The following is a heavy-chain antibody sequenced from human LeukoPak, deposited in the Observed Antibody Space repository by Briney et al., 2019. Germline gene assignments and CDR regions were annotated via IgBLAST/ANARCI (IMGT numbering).Heavy chain of an antibody. CDR2: ISAYNGNT. J-gene: IGHJ2*01. CDR1: GYTFISYG. D-gene: IGHD1-26*01. V-gene: IGHV1-18*01. CDR3: ARGSGSYYPSYWYFDL. Sequence: AAVKVSCMASGYTFISYGFSWVRQAPGQGLEWMGWISAYNGNTNYAQKLQGRVTMTTDTSTSTAYMELRSLRSDDTAVYYCARGSGSYYPSYWYFDLWGRGTLVTVSS.